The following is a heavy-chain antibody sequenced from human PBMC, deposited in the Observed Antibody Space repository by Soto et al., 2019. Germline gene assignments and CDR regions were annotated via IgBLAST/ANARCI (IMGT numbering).Heavy chain of an antibody. Sequence: SLRLSCAASGFSFDDYAMHWVRQTPGKGLEWVSGISWSGGRIGYADSVKGRFTISRDKAKKSLYLQMNSLRPEDTALYFCAKESVSATMSYSQYFPMNVWRRGTKATVPS. CDR1: GFSFDDYA. CDR3: AKESVSATMSYSQYFPMNV. CDR2: ISWSGGRI. V-gene: IGHV3-9*01. D-gene: IGHD2-15*01. J-gene: IGHJ6*02.